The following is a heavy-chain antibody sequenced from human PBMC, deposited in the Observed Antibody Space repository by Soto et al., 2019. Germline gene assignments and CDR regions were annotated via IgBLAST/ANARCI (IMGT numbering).Heavy chain of an antibody. CDR1: GFTFSSYA. CDR3: ALSDRYYGMDV. J-gene: IGHJ6*02. V-gene: IGHV3-23*01. Sequence: GGSLRHSCAASGFTFSSYAMSWVRQAPGKGLEWVSSISTGGGSTYYADSVKGRFTISRDNSNNTLYLQMNSLGAEDTAVYYCALSDRYYGMDVWGLGTTVTVSS. CDR2: ISTGGGST.